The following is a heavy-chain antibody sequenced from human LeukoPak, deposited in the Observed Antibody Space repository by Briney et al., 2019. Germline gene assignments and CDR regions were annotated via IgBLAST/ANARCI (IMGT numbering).Heavy chain of an antibody. V-gene: IGHV1-2*02. J-gene: IGHJ4*02. CDR3: ARDRSPAPGRSYGRGHFDY. Sequence: GASVKVSCKASGYSFTAYYMHWVRQAPGQGLEWMGWINPNSGGTNYAQKFQGRVTMTRDTSISTAYMELSRLRSDDTAVYYCARDRSPAPGRSYGRGHFDYWGQGTLVTVSS. CDR1: GYSFTAYY. D-gene: IGHD5-18*01. CDR2: INPNSGGT.